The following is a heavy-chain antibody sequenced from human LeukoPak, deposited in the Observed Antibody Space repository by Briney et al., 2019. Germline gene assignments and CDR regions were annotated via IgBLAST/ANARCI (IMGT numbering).Heavy chain of an antibody. CDR3: ASHSGGYAY. D-gene: IGHD5-12*01. J-gene: IGHJ4*02. CDR1: GASISSGGYS. Sequence: SETLSLTCAVSGASISSGGYSWSWNRQPPGKGLEWIGYIYYSGGTYYNPSLKSRVSISVDTSRNQFSLRLSSVTAADTAVYYCASHSGGYAYWSQGTLVTVSS. V-gene: IGHV4-30-4*07. CDR2: IYYSGGT.